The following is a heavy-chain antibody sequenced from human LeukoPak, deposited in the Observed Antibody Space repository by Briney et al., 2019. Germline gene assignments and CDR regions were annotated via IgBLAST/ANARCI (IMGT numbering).Heavy chain of an antibody. J-gene: IGHJ4*02. V-gene: IGHV3-48*03. Sequence: PGGSLRLSCAASGFTFSSYEMNWVCQAPGKGLEWVSYISSSGSTIYYADSVKGRFTISRDNAKNSLYLQMNSLRAEDTAVYYCASAGHGFWSGYFDYWGQGTLVTVSS. CDR1: GFTFSSYE. D-gene: IGHD3-3*01. CDR2: ISSSGSTI. CDR3: ASAGHGFWSGYFDY.